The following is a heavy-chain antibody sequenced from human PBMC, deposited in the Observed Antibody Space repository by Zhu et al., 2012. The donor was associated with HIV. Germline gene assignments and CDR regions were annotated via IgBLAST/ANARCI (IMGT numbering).Heavy chain of an antibody. J-gene: IGHJ3*02. CDR3: TRRLAVAGMGNDAFDI. Sequence: EVQLVESGGGLVQPGGSLKLSCAASGFTFSGSAMHWVRQASGKGLEWVGRIRSKANSYATAYAASVKGRFTISRDDSKNTAYLQMNSLKTEDTAVYYCTRRLAVAGMGNDAFDIWGQGTMVTVSS. CDR2: IRSKANSYAT. CDR1: GFTFSGSA. V-gene: IGHV3-73*02. D-gene: IGHD6-19*01.